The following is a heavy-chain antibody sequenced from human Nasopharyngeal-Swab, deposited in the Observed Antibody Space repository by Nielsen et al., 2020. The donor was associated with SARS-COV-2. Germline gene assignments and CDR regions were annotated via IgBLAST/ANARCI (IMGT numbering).Heavy chain of an antibody. J-gene: IGHJ3*02. CDR2: IIPILGIA. D-gene: IGHD5-24*01. V-gene: IGHV1-69*02. Sequence: WVRQAPGQGLEWMGRIIPILGIANYAQKFQGRVTITADKSTSTAYMELSSLRSEDTAVYYCARGWERWLRSPGNAFDIWGQGATVTVSS. CDR3: ARGWERWLRSPGNAFDI.